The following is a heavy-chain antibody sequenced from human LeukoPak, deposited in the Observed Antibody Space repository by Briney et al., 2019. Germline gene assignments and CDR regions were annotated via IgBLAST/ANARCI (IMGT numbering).Heavy chain of an antibody. CDR2: INGDGSST. CDR1: GFIFNNYW. J-gene: IGHJ4*02. CDR3: TRQWHTPSDY. V-gene: IGHV3-74*01. Sequence: GGSLRLSCAASGFIFNNYWMHWIRQSPGEGPLWLARINGDGSSTSYAHSVQGRFSISRDNAKNTLYLQMNSLSADDTAVYYCTRQWHTPSDYWGQGTLVTVSS. D-gene: IGHD6-19*01.